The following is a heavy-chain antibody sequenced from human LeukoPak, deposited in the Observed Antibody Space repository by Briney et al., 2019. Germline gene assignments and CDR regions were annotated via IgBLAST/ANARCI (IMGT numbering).Heavy chain of an antibody. CDR1: GFTFSNSW. V-gene: IGHV3-7*01. D-gene: IGHD6-13*01. CDR2: IKLDGSEK. Sequence: GGSLRLSCAASGFTFSNSWMSWVRQAPGKGLEWVANIKLDGSEKYYVDSVKGRFTISRDNAKNSLYLQMNSLRAEDTAVYYCASGGSWYIYWGRGTLVTVSS. CDR3: ASGGSWYIY. J-gene: IGHJ4*02.